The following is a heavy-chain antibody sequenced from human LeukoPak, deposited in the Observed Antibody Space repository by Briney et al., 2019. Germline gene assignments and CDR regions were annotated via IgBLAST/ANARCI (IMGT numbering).Heavy chain of an antibody. CDR2: IYHSGST. CDR1: GYSISSGDY. Sequence: SETLSLTCTVSGYSISSGDYWGWIRQPPGKGLEWIGSIYHSGSTYYNPSLKSRVTISVDTSKNQLSLKLSSVTAADTAVYYCARVNWDFDWSFDYWGQGTLVTVSS. D-gene: IGHD3-9*01. V-gene: IGHV4-38-2*02. CDR3: ARVNWDFDWSFDY. J-gene: IGHJ4*02.